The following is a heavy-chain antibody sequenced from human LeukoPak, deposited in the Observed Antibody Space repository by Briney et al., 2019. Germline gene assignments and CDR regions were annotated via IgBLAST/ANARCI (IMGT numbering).Heavy chain of an antibody. D-gene: IGHD3-22*01. Sequence: SVKVSCKASGYTFTGYYMHWVRQAPGQGLEWMGWINPNSGGTNYAQKFQGRVTMTRDTSISTAYMELSRLRSDDTAVYYCARAGAHYYDSSGYYKLYNWFDPWGQGTLVAVSS. J-gene: IGHJ5*02. CDR1: GYTFTGYY. CDR3: ARAGAHYYDSSGYYKLYNWFDP. CDR2: INPNSGGT. V-gene: IGHV1-2*02.